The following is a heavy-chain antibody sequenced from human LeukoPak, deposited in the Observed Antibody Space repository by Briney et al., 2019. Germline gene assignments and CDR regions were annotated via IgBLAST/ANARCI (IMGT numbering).Heavy chain of an antibody. CDR3: ASRIGVVPAAITDNWFDP. V-gene: IGHV4-34*01. CDR1: GGSFSGYY. J-gene: IGHJ5*02. CDR2: INHSGST. Sequence: SETLSLTCAVYGGSFSGYYWSWIRQPPGKGLEWIGEINHSGSTNYSPSLKSRVTISVDMSKNQFSLKLSSVTAADTAVYYSASRIGVVPAAITDNWFDPWGQGTLVTVSS. D-gene: IGHD2-2*02.